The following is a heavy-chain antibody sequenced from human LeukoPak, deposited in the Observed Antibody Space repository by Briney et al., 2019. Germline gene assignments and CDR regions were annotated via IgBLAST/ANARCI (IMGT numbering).Heavy chain of an antibody. J-gene: IGHJ4*02. V-gene: IGHV3-21*01. D-gene: IGHD3-10*01. Sequence: GSLRLSCAASGFTFSSYSMNWVRQAPGKGLEWVSSISSSSSYIYYADSVKGRFTISRDNAKNSLYLQMNSLRAEDTAVYYCNARFGEFLPFDYWGQGTLVTVSS. CDR3: NARFGEFLPFDY. CDR2: ISSSSSYI. CDR1: GFTFSSYS.